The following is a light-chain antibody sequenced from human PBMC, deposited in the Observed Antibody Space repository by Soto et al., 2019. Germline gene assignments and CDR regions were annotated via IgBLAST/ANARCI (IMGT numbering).Light chain of an antibody. J-gene: IGLJ1*01. CDR1: SSDVGGYNF. Sequence: QSALTQPASVSGSPGQSITISCTGTSSDVGGYNFVSWYQQHPGKAPKLMIYEVNNRPSGVSNRFSGSKSGNMASLTISGLQAEDEADYYCSSYTTTSAPSDVFGTGTKLTVL. CDR2: EVN. V-gene: IGLV2-14*01. CDR3: SSYTTTSAPSDV.